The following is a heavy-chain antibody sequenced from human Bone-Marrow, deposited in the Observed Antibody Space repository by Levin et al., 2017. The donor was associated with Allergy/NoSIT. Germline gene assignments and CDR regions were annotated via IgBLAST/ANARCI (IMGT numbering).Heavy chain of an antibody. Sequence: ASETLSLTCTVSGGSISSGSYYWSWIRQPAGKGLEWIGRIYTSGSTNYNPSLKSRVTISVDTSKNQFSLKLSSVTAADTAVYYCAREVSAAGPLGFDPWGQGTLVTVSS. CDR1: GGSISSGSYY. D-gene: IGHD6-13*01. CDR2: IYTSGST. CDR3: AREVSAAGPLGFDP. V-gene: IGHV4-61*02. J-gene: IGHJ5*02.